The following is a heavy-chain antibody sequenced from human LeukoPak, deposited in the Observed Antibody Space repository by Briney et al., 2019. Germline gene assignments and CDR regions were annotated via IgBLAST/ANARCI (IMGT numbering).Heavy chain of an antibody. V-gene: IGHV1-2*02. CDR2: INPNSGGT. D-gene: IGHD4-23*01. CDR1: GYTFTGYY. J-gene: IGHJ2*01. CDR3: ARHPGKVTNDWYFDL. Sequence: ASVKVSCKASGYTFTGYYMHWVRQAPGQGLEWMGWINPNSGGTNYAQKFQGRVTMTRDTSITTAYMELSRLSSDDTAVYYCARHPGKVTNDWYFDLWGRGTLVTISS.